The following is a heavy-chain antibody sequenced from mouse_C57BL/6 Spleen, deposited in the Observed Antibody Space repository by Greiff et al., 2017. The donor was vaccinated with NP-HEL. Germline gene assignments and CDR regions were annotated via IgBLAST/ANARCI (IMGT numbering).Heavy chain of an antibody. D-gene: IGHD1-1*01. V-gene: IGHV5-6*01. CDR2: ISSGGSYT. Sequence: EVQLVESGGDLVKPGGSLKLSCAASGFTFSSYGMSWVRQTPDKRLEWVATISSGGSYTYYPDSVKGGSPFSRDNAKNTLYLQMSSLKSEDTAMYYCARHEGDYSGDYWGQGTPLPVSS. J-gene: IGHJ2*01. CDR3: ARHEGDYSGDY. CDR1: GFTFSSYG.